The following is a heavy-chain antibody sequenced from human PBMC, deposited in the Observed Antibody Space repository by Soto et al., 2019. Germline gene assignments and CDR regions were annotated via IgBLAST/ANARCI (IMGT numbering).Heavy chain of an antibody. Sequence: GGSLRLSCAASGFTFSSYDMHWVRQATGKGLEWVSAIGTAGDTYYPGSVKGRFTISRENAKNSLYLQMNSLRAEDTAVYYCARESVRGIVGATGFDYWGQGTLVTVSS. J-gene: IGHJ4*02. CDR2: IGTAGDT. CDR3: ARESVRGIVGATGFDY. V-gene: IGHV3-13*01. CDR1: GFTFSSYD. D-gene: IGHD1-26*01.